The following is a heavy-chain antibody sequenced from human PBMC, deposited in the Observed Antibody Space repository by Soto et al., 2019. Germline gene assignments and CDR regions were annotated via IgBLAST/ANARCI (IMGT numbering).Heavy chain of an antibody. CDR1: GYSVSSGNYY. D-gene: IGHD3-16*01. CDR3: GRVPVDTYMIYWSDP. CDR2: IYFTGNT. Sequence: QVQFQESGPGLVKPSETLSLTCTVSGYSVSSGNYYWSWIRQPPGKGLEWIGSIYFTGNTNYNPSLKSRLTMSIDTSRNLFSLRLGSVTAADTAVYYCGRVPVDTYMIYWSDPWGQGTLVTVSS. J-gene: IGHJ5*02. V-gene: IGHV4-61*01.